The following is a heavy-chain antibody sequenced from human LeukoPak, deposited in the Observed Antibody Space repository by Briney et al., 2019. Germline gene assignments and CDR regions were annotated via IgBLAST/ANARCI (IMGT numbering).Heavy chain of an antibody. Sequence: PSETLSLTCTVSGGSISSSSYYWGWIRQPPGKGLEWIGSIYYSGSTNYNLSLKSRVTLSVDTSKNQFSLKLSSVTAADTAVYYCARNDYYGSGSYYPFDYWGQGTLVTVSS. D-gene: IGHD3-10*01. CDR3: ARNDYYGSGSYYPFDY. CDR1: GGSISSSSYY. V-gene: IGHV4-39*07. J-gene: IGHJ4*02. CDR2: IYYSGST.